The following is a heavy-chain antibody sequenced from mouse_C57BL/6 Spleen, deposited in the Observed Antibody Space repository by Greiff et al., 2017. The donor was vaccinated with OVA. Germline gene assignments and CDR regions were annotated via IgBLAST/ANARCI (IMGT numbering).Heavy chain of an antibody. CDR2: INYDGSST. CDR1: GFTFSDYY. J-gene: IGHJ4*01. D-gene: IGHD2-2*01. V-gene: IGHV5-16*01. CDR3: ARNGYDDAMDY. Sequence: DVKLVESEGGLVQPGSSMKLSCTASGFTFSDYYMAWVRQVPEKGLEWVANINYDGSSTYYLDSLKSRFIISRDNAKNILYLQMSSLKSEDTATYYCARNGYDDAMDYWGQGTSVTVSS.